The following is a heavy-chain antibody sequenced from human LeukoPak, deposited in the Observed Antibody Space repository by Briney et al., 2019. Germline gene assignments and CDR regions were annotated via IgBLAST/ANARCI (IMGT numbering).Heavy chain of an antibody. CDR1: GFSFSSFT. D-gene: IGHD5-12*01. V-gene: IGHV3-48*04. J-gene: IGHJ4*02. Sequence: GGSLRLSCAASGFSFSSFTMNWVRQTPGKGLELVAYISGGSTTLHYADSVKGRFTISRDNAKNSLYLQMNSLRAEDTAVYYCARVAGYSGYEPGYFEDWGQGTLVTVSS. CDR2: ISGGSTTL. CDR3: ARVAGYSGYEPGYFED.